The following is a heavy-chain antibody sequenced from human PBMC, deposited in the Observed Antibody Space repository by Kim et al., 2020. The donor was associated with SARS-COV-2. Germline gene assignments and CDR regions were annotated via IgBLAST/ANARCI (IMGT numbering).Heavy chain of an antibody. V-gene: IGHV4-61*01. J-gene: IGHJ6*03. CDR3: AADSNNDLNSYYYYMDV. Sequence: SETLFLTCSVSAGSVRSGSYYWSWIRQPPGRGLEWIGYIYYSGSTDYNPSLKSRVTISIDTFRNQFSLKLNSVTAADTAVYYCAADSNNDLNSYYYYMDVWGKGTTVTVSS. D-gene: IGHD4-4*01. CDR1: AGSVRSGSYY. CDR2: IYYSGST.